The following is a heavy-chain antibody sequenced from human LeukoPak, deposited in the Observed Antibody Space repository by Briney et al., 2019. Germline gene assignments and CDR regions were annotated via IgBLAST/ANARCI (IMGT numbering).Heavy chain of an antibody. J-gene: IGHJ6*02. D-gene: IGHD6-19*01. V-gene: IGHV3-64*02. CDR1: GSRFGKYA. Sequence: GGSLRLSCAASGSRFGKYAMHWVRQAPGKEMDYISAISRSGGGTYYADSVKGRFTISRDNSKNTLYLQLDSLKTEDMAVYFCARSAVADVYYYYYGMDVWGQGTAVIVSS. CDR3: ARSAVADVYYYYYGMDV. CDR2: ISRSGGGT.